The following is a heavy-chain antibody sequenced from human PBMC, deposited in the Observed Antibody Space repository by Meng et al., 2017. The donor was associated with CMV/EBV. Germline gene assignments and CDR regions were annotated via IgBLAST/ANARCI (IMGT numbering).Heavy chain of an antibody. CDR2: IYYSGST. Sequence: ESLKISCTVSGGSISSYYWSWIRQPPGKGLEWIGYIYYSGSTNYNPSLKSRVTISVDTSKNQFSQKLSSVTAADTAVYYCARDKYVDYDFWSGPLYYYYGMDVWGQGTTVTVSS. V-gene: IGHV4-59*01. CDR1: GGSISSYY. CDR3: ARDKYVDYDFWSGPLYYYYGMDV. D-gene: IGHD3-3*01. J-gene: IGHJ6*02.